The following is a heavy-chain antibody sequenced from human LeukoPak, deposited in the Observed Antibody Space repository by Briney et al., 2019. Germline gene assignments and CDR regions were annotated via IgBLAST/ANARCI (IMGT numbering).Heavy chain of an antibody. D-gene: IGHD6-13*01. CDR2: IIPILGIA. CDR1: GGTFSSYA. V-gene: IGHV1-69*04. Sequence: ASVKVCCKASGGTFSSYAISWVRQAPGQGLVWMGRIIPILGIANYAQKFQGRVTITADKSTSTAYMELSSLRSEDTAVYYCARAAAAGSIDYWGQGTLVTVSS. CDR3: ARAAAAGSIDY. J-gene: IGHJ4*02.